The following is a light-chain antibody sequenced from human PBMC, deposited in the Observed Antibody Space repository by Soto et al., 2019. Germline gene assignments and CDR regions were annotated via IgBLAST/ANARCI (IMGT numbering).Light chain of an antibody. J-gene: IGLJ2*01. Sequence: QSALTQPPSASGSPGQSVTISCTGTSSDVGAYNYVSWYQHHPGKAPKLMMYEVSERPSGVPDRFSGSKSGNTASLTVSGLQAEDEADYFCSSYAGRNNLLFGGGTKVTVL. CDR2: EVS. V-gene: IGLV2-8*01. CDR1: SSDVGAYNY. CDR3: SSYAGRNNLL.